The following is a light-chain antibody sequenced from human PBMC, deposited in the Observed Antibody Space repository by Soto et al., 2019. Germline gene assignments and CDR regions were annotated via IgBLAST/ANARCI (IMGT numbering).Light chain of an antibody. J-gene: IGKJ3*01. V-gene: IGKV4-1*01. CDR2: LAS. Sequence: DIVMTQSPDSLAVSLGERATINCKSSQSDLSSSDNKNYLAWYQQKPGQPPKLLIYLASTRESGVPDRFSGSGYGTDFTLTISSLQAEDVAVYYCQQYYGSPSFGPGTKVDIK. CDR1: QSDLSSSDNKNY. CDR3: QQYYGSPS.